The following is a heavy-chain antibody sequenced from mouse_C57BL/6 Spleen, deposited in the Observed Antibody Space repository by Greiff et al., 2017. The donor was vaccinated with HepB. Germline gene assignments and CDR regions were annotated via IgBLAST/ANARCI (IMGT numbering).Heavy chain of an antibody. Sequence: QVQLQQPGAELVKPGASVKLSCKASGYTFTSYWMHWVKQRPGQGLEWIGMIHPNSGSTNYNEKFKSKATLTVDNSSSTAYMQLSSLTSEDSAVYYCASLGSRTPLYYAMDYWGQGTSVTVSS. CDR2: IHPNSGST. CDR3: ASLGSRTPLYYAMDY. J-gene: IGHJ4*01. CDR1: GYTFTSYW. D-gene: IGHD1-1*01. V-gene: IGHV1-64*01.